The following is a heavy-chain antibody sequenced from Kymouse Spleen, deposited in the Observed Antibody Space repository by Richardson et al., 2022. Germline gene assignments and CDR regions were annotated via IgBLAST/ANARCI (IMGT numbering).Heavy chain of an antibody. CDR1: GGSFSGYY. J-gene: IGHJ6*02. D-gene: IGHD3-9*01. CDR3: ARQLRYFDWLFPYYYGMDV. Sequence: QVQLQQWGAGLLKPSETLSLTCAVYGGSFSGYYWSWIRQPPGKGLEWIGEINHSGSTNYNPSLKSRVTISVDTSKNQFSLKLSSVTAADTAVYYCARQLRYFDWLFPYYYGMDVWGQGTTVTVSS. V-gene: IGHV4-34*01. CDR2: INHSGST.